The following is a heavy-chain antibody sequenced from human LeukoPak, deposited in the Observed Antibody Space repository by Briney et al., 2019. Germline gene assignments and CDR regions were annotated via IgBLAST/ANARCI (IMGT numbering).Heavy chain of an antibody. V-gene: IGHV4-34*01. CDR2: INHSGST. D-gene: IGHD3-22*01. J-gene: IGHJ3*02. Sequence: PSETLSLTCAVYGGSFSGYYWSWIRQPPGKGLEWIGEINHSGSTNYNPSLKSRVTISVDTSKNQFSLKLSSVTAADTAVYYCARINYYDSSGYDAFDIWGQGTTVTVSS. CDR3: ARINYYDSSGYDAFDI. CDR1: GGSFSGYY.